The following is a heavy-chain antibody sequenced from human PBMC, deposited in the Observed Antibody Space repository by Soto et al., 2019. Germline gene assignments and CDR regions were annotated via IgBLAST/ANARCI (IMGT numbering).Heavy chain of an antibody. Sequence: QVQLVESGGGVVQPGRSLRLSCATSGFTFSTYGMHWVRQAPGKGLEWVAVIWYDGTNNKYYADSVKGRFTISRDNSKKTLYLQMTSLRAEETAGYFCARHHGSGRYYNPMDGSGQGTTVTVSS. CDR1: GFTFSTYG. CDR2: IWYDGTNNK. V-gene: IGHV3-33*01. CDR3: ARHHGSGRYYNPMDG. J-gene: IGHJ6*02. D-gene: IGHD3-10*01.